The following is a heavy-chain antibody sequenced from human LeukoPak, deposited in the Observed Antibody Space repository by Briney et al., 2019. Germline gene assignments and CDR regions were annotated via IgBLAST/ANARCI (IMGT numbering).Heavy chain of an antibody. CDR3: ARNTETAIPLPYYFDY. CDR2: INTGNGNT. D-gene: IGHD2-21*02. V-gene: IGHV1-3*04. Sequence: ASVKVSCKASGYTFTSYAIHWVRQAPGQRLECMGWINTGNGNTKYSQKFQGRVTITRDTSASTAYMDLSSLRSEDTAVYYCARNTETAIPLPYYFDYWGQGTLVTVFS. J-gene: IGHJ4*02. CDR1: GYTFTSYA.